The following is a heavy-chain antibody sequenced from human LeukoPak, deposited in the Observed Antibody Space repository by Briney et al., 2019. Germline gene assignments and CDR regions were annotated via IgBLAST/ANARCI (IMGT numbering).Heavy chain of an antibody. D-gene: IGHD5-18*01. V-gene: IGHV1-69*06. CDR1: GYTFTSYG. Sequence: ASVKVSCKASGYTFTSYGISWVRQAPGQGLEWMGGIIPIFGTANYAQKFQGRVTITADKSTSTAYMELSSLRSEDTAVYYCARDAGSEDTAMVPGHYYYYYMDVWGKGTTVTVSS. CDR2: IIPIFGTA. CDR3: ARDAGSEDTAMVPGHYYYYYMDV. J-gene: IGHJ6*03.